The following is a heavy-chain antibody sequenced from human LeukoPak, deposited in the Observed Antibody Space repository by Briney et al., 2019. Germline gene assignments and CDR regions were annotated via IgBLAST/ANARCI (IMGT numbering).Heavy chain of an antibody. J-gene: IGHJ6*02. D-gene: IGHD3-10*01. CDR3: ARLGMVRGVIRHYYYYGMDV. V-gene: IGHV1-8*01. Sequence: ASVKVSCKASGYTFTSYDINWVRQATGQGLEWMGWMNPNSGNTGYAQKFQGRVTMTRNTSISTAYMELSSLRSEDTAVYYCARLGMVRGVIRHYYYYGMDVWGRGTTVTVSS. CDR2: MNPNSGNT. CDR1: GYTFTSYD.